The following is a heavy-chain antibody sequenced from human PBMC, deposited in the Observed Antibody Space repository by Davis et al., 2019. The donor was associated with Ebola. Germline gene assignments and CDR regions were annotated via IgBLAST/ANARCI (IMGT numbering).Heavy chain of an antibody. J-gene: IGHJ4*02. CDR1: GFTFSSYA. D-gene: IGHD3/OR15-3a*01. V-gene: IGHV3-23*01. CDR2: ISGHGGKT. CDR3: AKGGRSVGLVEGVTHGDY. Sequence: GESLKISCAASGFTFSSYAMSWVRQAPGKGLEWVSGISGHGGKTFYSHSVKGRFTISRDNSKNTLYLQMDSLRAEDTALYYCAKGGRSVGLVEGVTHGDYWGQGILVTVSS.